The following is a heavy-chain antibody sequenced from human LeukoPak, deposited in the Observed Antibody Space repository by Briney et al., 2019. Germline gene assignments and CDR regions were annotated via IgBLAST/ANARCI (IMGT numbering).Heavy chain of an antibody. D-gene: IGHD2-15*01. J-gene: IGHJ4*02. Sequence: GGSLILSCAASGFTFSSYWMHWVRQAPGKGLVWVSRIKSDGSSTSYADSVKGRFTISRDNAKNTLYLQMNSLRAEDTAVYYCARDQLYCSGGTCYFDYWGQGTLVTVSS. CDR2: IKSDGSST. CDR3: ARDQLYCSGGTCYFDY. CDR1: GFTFSSYW. V-gene: IGHV3-74*01.